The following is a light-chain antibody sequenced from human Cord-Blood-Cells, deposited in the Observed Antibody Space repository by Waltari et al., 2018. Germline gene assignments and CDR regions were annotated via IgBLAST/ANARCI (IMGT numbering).Light chain of an antibody. J-gene: IGKJ1*01. CDR2: WAS. CDR3: QQYYSTPRT. V-gene: IGKV4-1*01. CDR1: QSVLYSSNNKNY. Sequence: VSLGERATIDCKSSQSVLYSSNNKNYLAWYQQKPGQPPKLLIYWASTRESGVPDRFSGSGSGTDFTLTISSLQAEDVAVYYCQQYYSTPRTFGQGTKVEIK.